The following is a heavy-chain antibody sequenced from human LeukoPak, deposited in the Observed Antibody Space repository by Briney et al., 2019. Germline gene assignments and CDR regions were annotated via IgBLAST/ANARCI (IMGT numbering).Heavy chain of an antibody. D-gene: IGHD6-19*01. J-gene: IGHJ4*02. Sequence: GGSRVFSCAASTFSFPTYWMTWVRQAPGKGLEWLANIDQDGSEKNYVDSVKGRFTISRDNAKNSLYLQMNSLRAEDTAVYYCAKDTGYSSGWFDYWGQGGLAAVSS. V-gene: IGHV3-7*03. CDR2: IDQDGSEK. CDR1: TFSFPTYW. CDR3: AKDTGYSSGWFDY.